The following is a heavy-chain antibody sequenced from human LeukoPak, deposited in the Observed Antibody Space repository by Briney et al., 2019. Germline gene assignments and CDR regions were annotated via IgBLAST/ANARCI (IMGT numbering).Heavy chain of an antibody. D-gene: IGHD6-19*01. CDR2: IYCCGNT. V-gene: IGHV4-59*01. CDR1: GDPISNYS. J-gene: IGHJ5*02. CDR3: ARAHSSGWPDMFDT. Sequence: NPSETLSLTCTVSGDPISNYSWTWIPRPPGKGLEWIGNIYCCGNTNYNPSRKSRVSISIDTTKNPFSLKVCSMSAPDTPAYYCARAHSSGWPDMFDTWGQGTLVTVPS.